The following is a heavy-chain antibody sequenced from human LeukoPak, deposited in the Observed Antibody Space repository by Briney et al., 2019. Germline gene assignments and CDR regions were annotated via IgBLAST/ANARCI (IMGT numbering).Heavy chain of an antibody. Sequence: DPGGSLRLSRAASGFTFSSYALSWVRQPPGKGLEWVSTISAPGGNTYYADSVTGRFTISRDSSKSTLYLQMNSLRAEDTAVYYCAKGGGYSRNAFDIWGQGTMVTVSS. J-gene: IGHJ3*02. CDR1: GFTFSSYA. D-gene: IGHD2-15*01. CDR2: ISAPGGNT. CDR3: AKGGGYSRNAFDI. V-gene: IGHV3-23*01.